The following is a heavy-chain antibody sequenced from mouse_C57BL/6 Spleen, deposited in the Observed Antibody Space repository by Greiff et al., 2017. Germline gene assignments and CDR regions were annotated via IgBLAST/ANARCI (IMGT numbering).Heavy chain of an antibody. J-gene: IGHJ2*01. CDR3: AREDDYDGYYFDY. V-gene: IGHV2-9-1*01. D-gene: IGHD2-4*01. CDR1: GFSLTSYA. CDR2: IWTGGGT. Sequence: VKLMESGPGLVAPSQSLSITCTVSGFSLTSYAISWVRQPPGKGLEWLGVIWTGGGTNYNSALKSRLSISKDNSKSQVFLKMNSLQTDDTARYYCAREDDYDGYYFDYWGQGTPLTVSS.